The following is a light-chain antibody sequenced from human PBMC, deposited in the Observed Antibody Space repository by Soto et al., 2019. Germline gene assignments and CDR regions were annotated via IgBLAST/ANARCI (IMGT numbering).Light chain of an antibody. V-gene: IGKV1-39*01. CDR1: QSISSY. CDR3: QQLYSTPQT. J-gene: IGKJ1*01. Sequence: DIQMTQSPSSLSASVGDRVTITCRASQSISSYLNWYQQKPGKAPKLLMYAASSLQSGVPSRFSGSGSGTDFTLTISSLQPEDFATYYCQQLYSTPQTFGQGTKVEIK. CDR2: AAS.